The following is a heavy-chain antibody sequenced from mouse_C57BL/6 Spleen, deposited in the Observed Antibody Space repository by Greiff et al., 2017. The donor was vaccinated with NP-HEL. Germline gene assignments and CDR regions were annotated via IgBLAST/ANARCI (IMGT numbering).Heavy chain of an antibody. CDR2: IDPENGDT. CDR1: GFNIKDDY. CDR3: TTDDHHDY. Sequence: EVQLQQSGAELVRPGASVKLSCTASGFNIKDDYMHWVKQRPEQGLEWIGWIDPENGDTEYASKFQGKATITADTYSNTAYLQLSSLTSEDTAVYYCTTDDHHDYWGQGTTLTVSS. J-gene: IGHJ2*01. V-gene: IGHV14-4*01.